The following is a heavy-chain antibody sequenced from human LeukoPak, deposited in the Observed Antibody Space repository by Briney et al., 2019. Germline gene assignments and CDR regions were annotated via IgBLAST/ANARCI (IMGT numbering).Heavy chain of an antibody. CDR3: ARDPFDTAPNWFDP. CDR1: GYTFTSYA. V-gene: IGHV7-4-1*02. Sequence: GASVMVSCKASGYTFTSYAMNWVRQAPGQGLEWMGWINTNTGNPTYAQGFTGRFVFSLDTSVSTAYLQISSLKAEDTAVYYCARDPFDTAPNWFDPWGQGTLVTVSS. CDR2: INTNTGNP. D-gene: IGHD5-18*01. J-gene: IGHJ5*02.